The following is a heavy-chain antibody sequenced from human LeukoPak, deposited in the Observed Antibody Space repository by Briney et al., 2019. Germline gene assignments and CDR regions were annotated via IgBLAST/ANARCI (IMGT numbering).Heavy chain of an antibody. Sequence: SEPLSLTRTVSGGSISNYYWSWTRQPPGGGLEWIGYIDHSGSTKYIPSAGSRVTISADTTKSQISLKLRSVNAADTAGYYGAGQGHSYAHIDYWGQGTLVTVSS. CDR3: AGQGHSYAHIDY. V-gene: IGHV4-59*08. CDR1: GGSISNYY. CDR2: IDHSGST. D-gene: IGHD3-10*01. J-gene: IGHJ4*02.